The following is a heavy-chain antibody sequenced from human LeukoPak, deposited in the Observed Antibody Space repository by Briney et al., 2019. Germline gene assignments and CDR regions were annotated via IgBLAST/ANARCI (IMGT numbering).Heavy chain of an antibody. CDR2: IYHSGST. CDR1: GGSISSGGSS. V-gene: IGHV4-30-2*01. Sequence: SETLSLTCAVSGGSISSGGSSWSWIRQPPGKGLEWIGYIYHSGSTYYNPSHKSRVTISVDRSKNQFSLKLSSVTAADTAVYYCARDRDGNWFDPWGQGTLVSVPS. CDR3: ARDRDGNWFDP. D-gene: IGHD5-24*01. J-gene: IGHJ5*02.